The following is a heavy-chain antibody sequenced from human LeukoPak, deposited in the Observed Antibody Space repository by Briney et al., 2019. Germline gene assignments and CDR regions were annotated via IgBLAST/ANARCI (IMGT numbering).Heavy chain of an antibody. CDR2: FYDSGNT. Sequence: PSETLSLTCTVSGYSISSGYYWGWIRQPPGKGLEWIGSFYDSGNTYYNPSLKSRVTISVDTSKNQFSLKLSSVTAADTAVYYCRGYSYGYTFDIWGQGTMVTVSS. CDR3: RGYSYGYTFDI. CDR1: GYSISSGYY. J-gene: IGHJ3*02. D-gene: IGHD5-18*01. V-gene: IGHV4-38-2*02.